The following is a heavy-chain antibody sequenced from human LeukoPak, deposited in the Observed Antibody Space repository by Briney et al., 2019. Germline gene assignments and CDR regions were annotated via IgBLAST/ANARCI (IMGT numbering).Heavy chain of an antibody. J-gene: IGHJ4*02. D-gene: IGHD6-6*01. Sequence: GGSLRLSCAASGFTFSSYSMNWVRQAPGKGLEWVSSISSSSSYIYYADSVKGRFTISRDNAKNSLCLQMNSLRAEDTAVYYCARDRLLAAREPFDYWGQGTLVTVSS. CDR3: ARDRLLAAREPFDY. V-gene: IGHV3-21*01. CDR1: GFTFSSYS. CDR2: ISSSSSYI.